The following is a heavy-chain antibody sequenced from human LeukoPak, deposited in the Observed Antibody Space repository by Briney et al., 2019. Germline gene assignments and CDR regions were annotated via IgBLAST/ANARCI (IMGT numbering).Heavy chain of an antibody. CDR2: ISSRSSYT. V-gene: IGHV3-21*04. CDR1: GFTFSTYS. J-gene: IGHJ4*02. CDR3: AKVPYDSSGYYYFDY. Sequence: GGSLRLSCAASGFTFSTYSMNWVRQAPGKGLEWVSSISSRSSYTYHADSVKGRFTISRDNAKNSLYLQMNSLRAEDTAVYYCAKVPYDSSGYYYFDYWGQGTLVTVSS. D-gene: IGHD3-22*01.